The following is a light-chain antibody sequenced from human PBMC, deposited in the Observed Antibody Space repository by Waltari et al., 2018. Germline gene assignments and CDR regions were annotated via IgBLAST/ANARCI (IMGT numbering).Light chain of an antibody. CDR1: RSEIGGHTS. Sequence: QSALTQPAYVSGSPGQSITISCTGTRSEIGGHTSVSWYQHHPGKAPKLVILEVTTRPSGVSKRFSGSKSGNTASLTISGLQAEDEADYYCTSYTTSVTWVFGGGTKVTVL. V-gene: IGLV2-14*01. CDR3: TSYTTSVTWV. CDR2: EVT. J-gene: IGLJ3*02.